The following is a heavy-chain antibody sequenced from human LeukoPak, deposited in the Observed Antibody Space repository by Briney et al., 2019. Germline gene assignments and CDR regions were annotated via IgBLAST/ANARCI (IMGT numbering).Heavy chain of an antibody. D-gene: IGHD5-18*01. V-gene: IGHV1-2*02. J-gene: IGHJ4*02. CDR1: GYTFTGYY. Sequence: ASVKVSCKASGYTFTGYYMHWVRQAPGQGLEWMGWINPNSGGTNYAQKFQGRVTMTRDTSITTVYMELSRLRSDDTAVYYCARVRTALGPLGFDYWGQGTLVTVSS. CDR3: ARVRTALGPLGFDY. CDR2: INPNSGGT.